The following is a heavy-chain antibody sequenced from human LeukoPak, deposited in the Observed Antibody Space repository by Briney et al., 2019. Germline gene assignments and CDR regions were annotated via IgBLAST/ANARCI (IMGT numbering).Heavy chain of an antibody. D-gene: IGHD5-18*01. J-gene: IGHJ4*02. Sequence: GGSLRLSCAASGFTFSSYAMTWVRQAPGKGLEWVSGISGSGGSTYYADSVKGRFTISRDNSKNTLYLQMNSLRAEDTAVYYCAKDGTWIQLWLAYWGLGTLVTVSS. CDR3: AKDGTWIQLWLAY. CDR1: GFTFSSYA. CDR2: ISGSGGST. V-gene: IGHV3-23*01.